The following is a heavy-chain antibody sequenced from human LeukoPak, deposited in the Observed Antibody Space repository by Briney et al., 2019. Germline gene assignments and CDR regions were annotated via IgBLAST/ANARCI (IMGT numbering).Heavy chain of an antibody. CDR3: ARRAYSHEWFDP. V-gene: IGHV5-51*01. Sequence: GESLKISCKASGYTFTNYWIGWARQMPGKDLEWMGTIYPGDSDTRYNPSFQGQVTISADKSISTAYLQWSSLRASDSAMYYCARRAYSHEWFDPWGQGTLVTVSS. J-gene: IGHJ5*02. CDR2: IYPGDSDT. D-gene: IGHD5-12*01. CDR1: GYTFTNYW.